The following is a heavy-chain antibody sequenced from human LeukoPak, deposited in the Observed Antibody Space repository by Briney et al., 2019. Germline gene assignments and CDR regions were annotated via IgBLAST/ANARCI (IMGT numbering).Heavy chain of an antibody. CDR2: IGSTTT. J-gene: IGHJ4*02. CDR3: ARDGPPAGAGDFDY. V-gene: IGHV3-48*01. CDR1: GFSTSFYS. Sequence: PGGSLRLSCAGSGFSTSFYSMGWVRQAPGKGLEWASYIGSTTTYANSVKGRFTLSRDNAKNVLYQQMNCLRAEDTAVYYCARDGPPAGAGDFDYWGQGTPVTVSS. D-gene: IGHD2-2*01.